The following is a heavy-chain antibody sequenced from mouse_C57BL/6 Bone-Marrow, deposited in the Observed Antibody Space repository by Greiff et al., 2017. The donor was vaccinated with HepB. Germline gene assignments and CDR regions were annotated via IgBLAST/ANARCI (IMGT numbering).Heavy chain of an antibody. Sequence: VQLQQPGAELVKPGASVKLSCKASGYTFTSYWMHWVKQRPGQGLEWIGMIHPNSGSTNYNEKFKSKATLTVDTSSSTAYMQLSSLTSEDSAVYYCARNYGSPFDYWGQGTTLTVSS. D-gene: IGHD1-1*01. J-gene: IGHJ2*01. CDR1: GYTFTSYW. CDR2: IHPNSGST. V-gene: IGHV1-64*01. CDR3: ARNYGSPFDY.